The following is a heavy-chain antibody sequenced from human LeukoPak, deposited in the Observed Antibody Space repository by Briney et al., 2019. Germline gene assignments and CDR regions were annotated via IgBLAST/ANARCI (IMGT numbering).Heavy chain of an antibody. Sequence: PGGSLRLSCAASGFTFSSYAMHWVRQAPGKGLEWVAVISYDGSNKYYADSVKGRFTISRDNAKNSLYLQMNSLRAEDTAVYYCASWCSSTSSCTDNSWGQGTLVTVSS. D-gene: IGHD2-2*01. J-gene: IGHJ4*02. CDR3: ASWCSSTSSCTDNS. CDR1: GFTFSSYA. CDR2: ISYDGSNK. V-gene: IGHV3-30-3*01.